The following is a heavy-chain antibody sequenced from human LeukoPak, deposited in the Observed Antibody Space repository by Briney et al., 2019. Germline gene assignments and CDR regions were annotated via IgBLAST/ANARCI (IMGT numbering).Heavy chain of an antibody. Sequence: PGGSLRLSCAASGFTFSGYGMNWVRQPPGKGLEWIGEINHSGSTNYNPSLKSRVTISVDTSKNQFSLKLSSVTAADTAVYYCARGAYTYYDFWRFDYWGQGTLVTVSS. CDR3: ARGAYTYYDFWRFDY. V-gene: IGHV4-34*01. D-gene: IGHD3-3*01. CDR2: INHSGST. J-gene: IGHJ4*02. CDR1: GFTFSGYG.